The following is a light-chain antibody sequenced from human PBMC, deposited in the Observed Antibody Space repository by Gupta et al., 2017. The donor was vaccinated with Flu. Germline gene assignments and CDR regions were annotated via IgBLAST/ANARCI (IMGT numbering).Light chain of an antibody. Sequence: QSVLTQPPSPSRTPGQRVIISRSVSSANNGSDYVHRYRQLPGAAPNLLIFQNNQRPSGVPDRFSGSKSGTTASLAISGLRSEDEADYYCTAGDDSLSDYVFGTGTKVTVL. CDR1: SANNGSDY. CDR2: QNN. CDR3: TAGDDSLSDYV. J-gene: IGLJ1*01. V-gene: IGLV1-47*01.